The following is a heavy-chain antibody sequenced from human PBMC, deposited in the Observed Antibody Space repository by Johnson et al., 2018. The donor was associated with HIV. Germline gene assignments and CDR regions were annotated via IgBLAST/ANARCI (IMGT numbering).Heavy chain of an antibody. D-gene: IGHD6-13*01. J-gene: IGHJ3*02. CDR1: GFTFSGYP. Sequence: QMQLVESGGGVVQPGRSLRLSCAASGFTFSGYPMHWVRQAPGKGLEWVAVISYDGSNKYYADSVKGRFTISRDNSKNTLYLQMNSLRAEDTAVFYCARGQLDNAFDIWGQGTMVTVFS. V-gene: IGHV3-30*04. CDR3: ARGQLDNAFDI. CDR2: ISYDGSNK.